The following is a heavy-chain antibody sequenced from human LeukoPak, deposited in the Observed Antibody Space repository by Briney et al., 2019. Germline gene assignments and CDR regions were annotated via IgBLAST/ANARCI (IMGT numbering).Heavy chain of an antibody. Sequence: SVKVSCKASGGTFSSYAISWVRQAPGQGLEWMGGIIPIFGTANYAQKFQGRVTITADESTSTAYMELSSLRSEDTAVYYCASGITMVRGVQRPYYYYYYMDVWGKGTTVTISS. D-gene: IGHD3-10*01. J-gene: IGHJ6*03. CDR1: GGTFSSYA. CDR2: IIPIFGTA. V-gene: IGHV1-69*01. CDR3: ASGITMVRGVQRPYYYYYYMDV.